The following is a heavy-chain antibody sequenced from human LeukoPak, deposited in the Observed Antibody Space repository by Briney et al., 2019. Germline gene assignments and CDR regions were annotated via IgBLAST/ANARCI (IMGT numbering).Heavy chain of an antibody. V-gene: IGHV3-53*01. J-gene: IGHJ4*02. CDR2: IYSGGNT. CDR3: ARRAGEYSHPYDY. Sequence: GGSLRLSCTVSGFTVSSNSMSWVRQAPGKGLEWVSFIYSGGNTHYSDSAKGRFTISRDNSKNTLYLQMNSLRADDTAVYYCARRAGEYSHPYDYWGQGTLVTVSS. CDR1: GFTVSSNS. D-gene: IGHD4-17*01.